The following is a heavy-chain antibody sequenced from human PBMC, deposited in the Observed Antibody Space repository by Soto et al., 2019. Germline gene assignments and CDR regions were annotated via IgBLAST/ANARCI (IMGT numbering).Heavy chain of an antibody. CDR2: MNPGSGDT. J-gene: IGHJ5*02. Sequence: QVQLVQSGAEVKKPGASVKVSCKASGYTFTNNDVSWVRQATGQGLEWMGWMNPGSGDTGYAQKFQDRVTMTRDISIATAYMELSSLRSDDTAIYYCATMATFGSLNWFDPWGQGTLVTVSS. V-gene: IGHV1-8*01. CDR1: GYTFTNND. D-gene: IGHD3-10*01. CDR3: ATMATFGSLNWFDP.